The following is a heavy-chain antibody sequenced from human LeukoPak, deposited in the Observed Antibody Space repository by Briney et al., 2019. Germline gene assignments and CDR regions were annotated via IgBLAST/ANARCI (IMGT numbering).Heavy chain of an antibody. V-gene: IGHV3-21*01. CDR2: ISSTNNYI. CDR1: GFTFRSYT. D-gene: IGHD3-22*01. Sequence: GGSLRLSCAASGFTFRSYTMTWVRQAPGKGLEWVSSISSTNNYIYYADSVKGRFTISRDNAKNSLYLQMDGLGAEDTAVYYCARDYDSSGSFDYWGRGTLVAVSS. J-gene: IGHJ4*02. CDR3: ARDYDSSGSFDY.